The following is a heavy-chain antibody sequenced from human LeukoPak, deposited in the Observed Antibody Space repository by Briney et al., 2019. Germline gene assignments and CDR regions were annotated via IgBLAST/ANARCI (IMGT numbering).Heavy chain of an antibody. J-gene: IGHJ4*02. V-gene: IGHV3-74*03. Sequence: GGALRLSCAASGVTFRNHWMHWGRQTPGKGLVWVSRISSGGSSTTYADSVKGRFTISRDNAKNTLYLQMNNLRAEDTAMYYCARDQRVTGRPDIDYWGQGTLVIVSS. D-gene: IGHD6-6*01. CDR1: GVTFRNHW. CDR2: ISSGGSST. CDR3: ARDQRVTGRPDIDY.